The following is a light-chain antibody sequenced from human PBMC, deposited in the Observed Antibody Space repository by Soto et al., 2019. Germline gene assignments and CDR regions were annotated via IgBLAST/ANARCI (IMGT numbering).Light chain of an antibody. V-gene: IGLV2-14*01. CDR2: EVT. CDR3: SSYTSSSTLV. Sequence: QSVLTQPAAVSGSPGQSITISCTGTSSDVGGYDYVSWYQQHPGKAPKLMIYEVTNRPSGLSNRFSGSKSGNTASLTISGLQADDEADYYCSSYTSSSTLVFGGGTKLTVL. J-gene: IGLJ2*01. CDR1: SSDVGGYDY.